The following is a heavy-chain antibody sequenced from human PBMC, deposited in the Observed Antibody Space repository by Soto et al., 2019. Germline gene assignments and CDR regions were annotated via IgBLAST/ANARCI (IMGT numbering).Heavy chain of an antibody. CDR3: ARDPSIVLVPAATYYYYYYGMDV. CDR2: IKQDGSEK. V-gene: IGHV3-7*01. CDR1: GFTVSSYW. Sequence: GGSLRLSCAASGFTVSSYWMSWVRQAPGKGLEWVANIKQDGSEKYYVDSVKGRFTISRDNAKNSLYLQMNSLRAEDTAAYYCARDPSIVLVPAATYYYYYYGMDVWGQGTTVTVSS. D-gene: IGHD2-2*01. J-gene: IGHJ6*02.